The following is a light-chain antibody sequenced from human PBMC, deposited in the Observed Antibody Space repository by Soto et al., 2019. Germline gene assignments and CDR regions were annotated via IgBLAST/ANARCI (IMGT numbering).Light chain of an antibody. J-gene: IGLJ2*01. CDR1: SSNIGNNY. CDR3: ATWDFCLAAEV. V-gene: IGLV1-51*01. CDR2: DNN. Sequence: QSVLTQPPSVSAAPGQKVTISCTGSSSNIGNNYVSWYQQLPGTAPQLLIYDNNKRPSGIPDRFSGSKSGTSSTLDITGPQTGDEADDYCATWDFCLAAEVFGGGTKLTVL.